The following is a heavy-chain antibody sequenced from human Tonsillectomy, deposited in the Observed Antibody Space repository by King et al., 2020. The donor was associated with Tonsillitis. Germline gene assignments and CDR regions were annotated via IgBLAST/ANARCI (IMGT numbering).Heavy chain of an antibody. J-gene: IGHJ6*02. CDR2: ISYEGSSK. CDR1: GFTFSLYG. D-gene: IGHD6-19*01. CDR3: AKDISVAGAPYLSSGLGV. V-gene: IGHV3-30*18. Sequence: VQLVESGGGVVQPGRSLRLSCAASGFTFSLYGMHWVRQAPGKGLEWAAFISYEGSSKYSADSVKGRFTVSRDNSKNTLYLHMNSLRPEDTAVYYCAKDISVAGAPYLSSGLGVWGQGTTITVSS.